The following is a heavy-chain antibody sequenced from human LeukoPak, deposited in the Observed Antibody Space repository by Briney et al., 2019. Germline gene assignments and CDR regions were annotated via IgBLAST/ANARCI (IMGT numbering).Heavy chain of an antibody. CDR3: AREYSSSWPYYYYGMDV. D-gene: IGHD6-13*01. CDR1: GFTFSSYS. CDR2: ISSSSSYI. J-gene: IGHJ6*04. V-gene: IGHV3-21*01. Sequence: PGGSLRLSCAASGFTFSSYSMNWVRQAPGKWTEWVSSISSSSSYIYYADSVKGRFTISRDNAKNSLYLQMNSLRAEDTAVYYCAREYSSSWPYYYYGMDVWGKGTTVTVSS.